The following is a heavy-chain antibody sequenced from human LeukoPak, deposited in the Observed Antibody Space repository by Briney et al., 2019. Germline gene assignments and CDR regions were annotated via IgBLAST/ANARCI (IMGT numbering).Heavy chain of an antibody. CDR3: AEPKSGGLAGTAERFAP. CDR2: INANSGTR. Sequence: GGSLRLSCEASGFAFSFFAMSWLRQAPGKGLEWVSTINANSGTRSYAASVRGRFTISRDNSKNTLYLQLNTLRADDTAVYYCAEPKSGGLAGTAERFAPLGQGTLVVVSS. J-gene: IGHJ5*01. V-gene: IGHV3-23*01. D-gene: IGHD2-21*02. CDR1: GFAFSFFA.